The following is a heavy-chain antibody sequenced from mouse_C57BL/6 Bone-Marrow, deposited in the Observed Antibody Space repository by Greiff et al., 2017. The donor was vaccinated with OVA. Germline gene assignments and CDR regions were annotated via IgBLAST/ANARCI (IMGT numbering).Heavy chain of an antibody. CDR2: IYPGGGYT. CDR3: ARRGSSFFDY. J-gene: IGHJ2*01. V-gene: IGHV1-63*01. CDR1: GYTFTNYW. Sequence: VQLQESGAELVRPGTSVKMSCKASGYTFTNYWIGWAKQRPGHGLEWIGDIYPGGGYTNYNEKFKGKATLTADKSSSTAYMELRSLTSEDSAVYFCARRGSSFFDYWGQGTTLTVSS. D-gene: IGHD1-1*01.